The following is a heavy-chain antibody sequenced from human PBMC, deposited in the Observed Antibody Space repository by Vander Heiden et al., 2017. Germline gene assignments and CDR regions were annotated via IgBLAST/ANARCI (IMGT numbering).Heavy chain of an antibody. D-gene: IGHD6-19*01. J-gene: IGHJ6*02. CDR1: GFTFSDYS. CDR3: ARDLSTSSWDSYYGMDV. V-gene: IGHV3-11*01. Sequence: QVQLVESGGGLVKPGGSLRLSCAASGFTFSDYSMTGIRQAPGKGLEWISYITPSGNTVHYADSVKGRFTISRDNAKNSLFLQMDSLRAEDTAVYYCARDLSTSSWDSYYGMDVWGQGTTVTVSS. CDR2: ITPSGNTV.